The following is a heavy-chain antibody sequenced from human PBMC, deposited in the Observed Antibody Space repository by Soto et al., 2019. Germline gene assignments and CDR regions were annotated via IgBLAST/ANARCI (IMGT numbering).Heavy chain of an antibody. CDR1: GFTVSSHA. V-gene: IGHV3-23*01. CDR2: ISGSGDGT. D-gene: IGHD2-8*01. J-gene: IGHJ6*02. Sequence: LRLSCAASGFTVSSHAMSWVRQAPGKGLEWVSSISGSGDGTYYGDSVKGRFTISRDSSSSTLYLEMKNLRGEDTAVYFCTRSRRSILMVYGFGGMDVWGQGTKVTVYS. CDR3: TRSRRSILMVYGFGGMDV.